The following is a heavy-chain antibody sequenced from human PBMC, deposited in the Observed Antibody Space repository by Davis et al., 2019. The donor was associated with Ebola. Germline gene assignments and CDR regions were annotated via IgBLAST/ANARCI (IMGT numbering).Heavy chain of an antibody. Sequence: HTGGSLRLSCAASGFTFSSYWTHWVRQAPGKGLVWVSRINSDGSSTSYADSVKGRFTISRDNAKNTLYLQMNSLRAEDTAVYYCARGYYDSSGYYRRYYFDYWGQGTLVTVSS. CDR3: ARGYYDSSGYYRRYYFDY. CDR1: GFTFSSYW. CDR2: INSDGSST. V-gene: IGHV3-74*01. J-gene: IGHJ4*02. D-gene: IGHD3-22*01.